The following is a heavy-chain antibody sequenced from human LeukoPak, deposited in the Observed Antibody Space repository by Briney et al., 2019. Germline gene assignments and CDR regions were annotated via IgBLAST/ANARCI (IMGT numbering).Heavy chain of an antibody. CDR3: ARDENQDIVVVVANVYYYYYGMDV. Sequence: GGSLRLSCAASGFTLSSYAMNWVRQAPGKGLEWVSSISSRSSYIYYADSVKGRFTISRDNAKNSLYLQMNSLRAEDTAVYYCARDENQDIVVVVANVYYYYYGMDVWGQGTTVTVSS. V-gene: IGHV3-21*01. J-gene: IGHJ6*02. CDR1: GFTLSSYA. D-gene: IGHD2-15*01. CDR2: ISSRSSYI.